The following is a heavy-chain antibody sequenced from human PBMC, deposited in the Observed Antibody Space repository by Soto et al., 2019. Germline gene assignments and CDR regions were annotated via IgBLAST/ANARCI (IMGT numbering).Heavy chain of an antibody. V-gene: IGHV1-3*01. J-gene: IGHJ4*02. CDR3: ACDLGVGAASDY. D-gene: IGHD1-26*01. CDR1: GYTFTSYA. Sequence: QVQLVQSGAEVKKPGASVKVSCKASGYTFTSYAMHWVRQAPGQRLEWMGWINAGNGNTKYSQKFQGRVTITRDTSASTAYMELSSLRSEDTAVYYCACDLGVGAASDYWGQGTLVTVSS. CDR2: INAGNGNT.